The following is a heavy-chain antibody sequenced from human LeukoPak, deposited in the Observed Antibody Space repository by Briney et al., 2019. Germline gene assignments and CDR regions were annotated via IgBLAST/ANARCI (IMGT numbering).Heavy chain of an antibody. J-gene: IGHJ5*02. D-gene: IGHD1-26*01. CDR1: GFTFSSYW. CDR2: INHNGSVN. Sequence: GGSLRLSCAASGFTFSSYWMIWARQAPGKGLEWVASINHNGSVNYYVDSVKGRFTISRDNAKNSLYLQMSNLRAEDTAVYFCARAIVQPTRRFDPWGQGTLVTVSS. V-gene: IGHV3-7*03. CDR3: ARAIVQPTRRFDP.